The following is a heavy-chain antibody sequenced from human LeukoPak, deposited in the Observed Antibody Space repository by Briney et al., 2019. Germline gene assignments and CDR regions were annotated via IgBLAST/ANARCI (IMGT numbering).Heavy chain of an antibody. Sequence: GGSLRLSCAAFGFTVSSNYMSWVRQAPGKGLEWVSVIFGGGGTYYGDSVRGRFTISRDNAKSTLYLQMNSLRAEDTALYYCAREFRGIDYGGNLAVDYWGQGTLVTVSS. J-gene: IGHJ4*02. CDR3: AREFRGIDYGGNLAVDY. D-gene: IGHD4-23*01. CDR2: IFGGGGT. V-gene: IGHV3-53*01. CDR1: GFTVSSNY.